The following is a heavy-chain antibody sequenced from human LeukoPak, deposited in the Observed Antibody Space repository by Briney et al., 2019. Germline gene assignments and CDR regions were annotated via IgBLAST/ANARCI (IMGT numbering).Heavy chain of an antibody. Sequence: GGSLRLSCAASGFTFSSYSMNWVRQAPGKGLEWVSSISSSSSYIYYADSVKGRFTISRDNAKNSLYLQMNSLRAEDTAVYYCARDRQWITMVRGVIPWFDPWGQGTLVTVSS. J-gene: IGHJ5*02. V-gene: IGHV3-21*01. CDR2: ISSSSSYI. CDR3: ARDRQWITMVRGVIPWFDP. D-gene: IGHD3-10*01. CDR1: GFTFSSYS.